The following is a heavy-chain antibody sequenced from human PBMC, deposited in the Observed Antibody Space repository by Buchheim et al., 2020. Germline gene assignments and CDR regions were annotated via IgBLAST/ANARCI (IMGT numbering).Heavy chain of an antibody. CDR2: ITSSSTYI. Sequence: EVQLVESGGGLVKPGGSLRLSCVTSGFTFSGYSMNWVRQAPGKGPEWVSSITSSSTYIYYADSVKGRFTISRDNAKNSLFLQMNSLTPEDTAVYYCASDVVPAAIRNYYFDYWGQGTL. D-gene: IGHD2-2*02. CDR1: GFTFSGYS. CDR3: ASDVVPAAIRNYYFDY. V-gene: IGHV3-21*01. J-gene: IGHJ4*02.